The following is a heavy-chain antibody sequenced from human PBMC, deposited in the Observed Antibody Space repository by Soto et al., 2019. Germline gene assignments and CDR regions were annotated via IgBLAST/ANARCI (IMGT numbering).Heavy chain of an antibody. Sequence: EVQVVEWGGGLEQPGRSLRLSCAASGFSFDDYAMHWVRQAPGKGLEWVSCISWNSGNIVYSDSVKGRFTISRDNAKNSLSPEMNRLRAEDTALYYCTKGSSTSCFSPLDHWGQGTLVTVSS. CDR3: TKGSSTSCFSPLDH. CDR1: GFSFDDYA. J-gene: IGHJ4*02. CDR2: ISWNSGNI. V-gene: IGHV3-9*01. D-gene: IGHD2-2*01.